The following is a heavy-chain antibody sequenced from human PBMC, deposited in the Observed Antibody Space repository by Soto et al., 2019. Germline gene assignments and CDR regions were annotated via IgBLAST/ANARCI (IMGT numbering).Heavy chain of an antibody. J-gene: IGHJ6*03. D-gene: IGHD2-2*01. CDR1: GFTFSSYA. V-gene: IGHV3-23*01. CDR2: ISVSGGST. CDR3: AKRGLVVPAAMYQYYYMDV. Sequence: GGSLRLSCAASGFTFSSYAMSWVRQAPGKGLEWDSAISVSGGSTYYAETVKGRFTISRDNSKNTLYLQMNSLRAEDTAVYYCAKRGLVVPAAMYQYYYMDVWGKGTTVTVSS.